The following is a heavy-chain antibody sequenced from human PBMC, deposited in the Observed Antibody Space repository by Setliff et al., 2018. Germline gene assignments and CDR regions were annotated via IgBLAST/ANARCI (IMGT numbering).Heavy chain of an antibody. CDR1: GYTFSRNY. Sequence: ASVKVSCKAYGYTFSRNYITWVRQAPGQGLEWVGWISVYNGHTNYAQKFQGRVTLTTDTSTSTAYMELRSLTSDDSAFYYCARAPSVELVTIRTNSWFTYWGQGTLVTVSS. CDR2: ISVYNGHT. D-gene: IGHD5-18*01. CDR3: ARAPSVELVTIRTNSWFTY. J-gene: IGHJ4*02. V-gene: IGHV1-18*01.